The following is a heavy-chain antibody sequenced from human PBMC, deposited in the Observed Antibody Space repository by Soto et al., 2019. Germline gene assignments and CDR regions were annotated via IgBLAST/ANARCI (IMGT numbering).Heavy chain of an antibody. D-gene: IGHD2-21*02. CDR2: ISGCDFNT. CDR3: AQDPRGDCYNGVYLFDS. CDR1: GFTFRDYP. V-gene: IGHV3-23*01. J-gene: IGHJ5*01. Sequence: EVQLLESGGGLVHPGGSLSLSCVDSGFTFRDYPMSWVGQAPGRGLEWVSSISGCDFNTYYEESVKGRFTISRDISKNTLYLQMNSLRAEETARYYWAQDPRGDCYNGVYLFDSWGQGTLVTVSS.